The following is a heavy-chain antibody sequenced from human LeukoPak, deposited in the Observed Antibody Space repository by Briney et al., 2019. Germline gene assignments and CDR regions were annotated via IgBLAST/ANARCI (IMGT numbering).Heavy chain of an antibody. J-gene: IGHJ4*02. V-gene: IGHV3-21*01. CDR2: ISSSSSYI. CDR1: GFTFSSYS. Sequence: PGGSLRLSCAASGFTFSSYSMNWVCQAPGKGLEWVSSISSSSSYIYYADSVKGRFTISRGNAKNSLYLQMNSLRAEDTAVYYCARPADSGWQNIDFDYWGQGTLVTVSS. D-gene: IGHD6-19*01. CDR3: ARPADSGWQNIDFDY.